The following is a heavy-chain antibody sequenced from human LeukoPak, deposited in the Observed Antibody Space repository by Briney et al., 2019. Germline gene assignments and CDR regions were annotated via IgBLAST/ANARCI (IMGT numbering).Heavy chain of an antibody. Sequence: PSETLSLTCTVSGGSTTSSSYYWDWIRQSPGKGLQWIGSIYFTGSTYYNPSLKSRVTISLDTSKDQISLQLTSVTAADTAVYYCARDLGGQNYYYYYYMDVWGKGTAVTVSS. CDR3: ARDLGGQNYYYYYYMDV. V-gene: IGHV4-39*07. J-gene: IGHJ6*03. CDR1: GGSTTSSSYY. CDR2: IYFTGST.